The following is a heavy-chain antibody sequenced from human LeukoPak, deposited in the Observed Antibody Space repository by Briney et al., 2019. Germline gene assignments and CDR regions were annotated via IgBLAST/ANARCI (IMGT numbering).Heavy chain of an antibody. D-gene: IGHD3-22*01. CDR1: GYTFTSYY. Sequence: ASVKVSCKASGYTFTSYYMHWVQQAPGQGLEWMGIINPNGGSTSYAQKFQGRVTMTRDTSTSTVYMELSSLRSEDTAVYYWARVGGYYDSSGYSDYWGRGTRVTFSS. CDR3: ARVGGYYDSSGYSDY. CDR2: INPNGGST. V-gene: IGHV1-46*01. J-gene: IGHJ4*02.